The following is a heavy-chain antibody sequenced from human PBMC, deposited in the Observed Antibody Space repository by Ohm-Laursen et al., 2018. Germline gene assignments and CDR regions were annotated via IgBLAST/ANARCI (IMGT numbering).Heavy chain of an antibody. V-gene: IGHV3-20*04. CDR1: GFTFEEYG. CDR3: ARNLGRPRYYDFWSGYSDYYYGMDV. CDR2: INWNGGST. Sequence: SLRLSCAATGFTFEEYGMNWVRQAPGKGLEWISGINWNGGSTDYVDSVKGRFTISRDNVKNSLYLQMNSLRAEDTAVYYCARNLGRPRYYDFWSGYSDYYYGMDVWGQGTTVTVSS. D-gene: IGHD3-3*01. J-gene: IGHJ6*02.